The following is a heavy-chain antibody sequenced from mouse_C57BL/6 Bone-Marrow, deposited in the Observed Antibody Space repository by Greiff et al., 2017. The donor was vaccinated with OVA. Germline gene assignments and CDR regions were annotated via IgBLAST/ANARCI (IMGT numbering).Heavy chain of an antibody. J-gene: IGHJ4*01. CDR1: GYSITSGYD. CDR2: ISYSGST. Sequence: EVKLVESGPGMVKPSQSLSLTCTVTGYSITSGYDWHWIRHFPGNKLEWMGYISYSGSTNYNPSLKSRISITHDTSKNHFFLKLNSVTTEDTATYYCARDYGSSYGYAMDYWGQGTSVTVSS. D-gene: IGHD1-1*01. CDR3: ARDYGSSYGYAMDY. V-gene: IGHV3-1*01.